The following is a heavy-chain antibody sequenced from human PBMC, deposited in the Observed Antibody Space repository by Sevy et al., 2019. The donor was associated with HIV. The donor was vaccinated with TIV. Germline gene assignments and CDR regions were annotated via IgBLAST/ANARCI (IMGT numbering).Heavy chain of an antibody. CDR2: ISYDGSNK. Sequence: LSLTCAASGFTFSSYGMHWVRQAPGKGLEWVAIISYDGSNKYYAESVKGRFTISRDNSKNTLYLQMNSLRAEDTAVYYCAKDDIVVVPAASPAPDYWGQGTLVTVSS. V-gene: IGHV3-30*18. D-gene: IGHD2-2*01. CDR3: AKDDIVVVPAASPAPDY. CDR1: GFTFSSYG. J-gene: IGHJ4*02.